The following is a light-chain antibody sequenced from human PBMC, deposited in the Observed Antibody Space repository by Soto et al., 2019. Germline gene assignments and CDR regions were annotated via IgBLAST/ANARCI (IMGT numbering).Light chain of an antibody. V-gene: IGKV4-1*01. J-gene: IGKJ2*01. CDR2: WAS. Sequence: IVMTQSPDSLAVSLGERATINCKSSQSVLYSSNNKNYLAWYQHKPGQPPKLLIYWASTRESGVPDRFSGSGSGTDFTLTISSLQAEDVAIYYCQQHRGVPYTFGQGTQLEIK. CDR1: QSVLYSSNNKNY. CDR3: QQHRGVPYT.